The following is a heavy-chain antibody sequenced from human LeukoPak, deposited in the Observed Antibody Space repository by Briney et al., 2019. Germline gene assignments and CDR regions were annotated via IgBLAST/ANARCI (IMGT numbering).Heavy chain of an antibody. CDR1: GGSISSYY. J-gene: IGHJ4*02. D-gene: IGHD2-2*01. CDR3: ARDYCSSTSCPSGFDY. CDR2: IYTSGST. Sequence: PSETLSLTCTVSGGSISSYYWSWIRQPAGKGLEWIGRIYTSGSTNYNPSLKSRVTMSVDTSKNQFSLKLGSVTAADTAVYYCARDYCSSTSCPSGFDYWGQGTLVTVSS. V-gene: IGHV4-4*07.